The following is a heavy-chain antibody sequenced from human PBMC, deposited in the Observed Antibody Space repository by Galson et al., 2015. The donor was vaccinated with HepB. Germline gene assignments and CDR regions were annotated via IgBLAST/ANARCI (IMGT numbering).Heavy chain of an antibody. CDR3: ARAGIAVAGILFDY. CDR2: ISYDGSNK. D-gene: IGHD6-19*01. V-gene: IGHV3-30*04. J-gene: IGHJ4*02. CDR1: GFAFSSYA. Sequence: SLRLSCAASGFAFSSYAMHWVRQAPGKGLEWVAVISYDGSNKYYADSVKGRFTISRDNSKNTLYLQMNSLRAEDTAVYYCARAGIAVAGILFDYWGQGTLVTVSS.